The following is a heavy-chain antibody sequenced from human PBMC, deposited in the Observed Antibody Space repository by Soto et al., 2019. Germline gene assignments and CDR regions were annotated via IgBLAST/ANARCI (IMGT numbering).Heavy chain of an antibody. CDR2: IIPILGIA. CDR1: GGTFSSYT. V-gene: IGHV1-69*02. J-gene: IGHJ6*02. Sequence: SVKVSCKASGGTFSSYTISWVRQAPGQGLEWMGRIIPILGIANYAQKFQGRVTITADESTSTAYMELSSLRSEDTAVYYCARYHLVYATRKGYYYGMDVWGQGTTVTVSS. CDR3: ARYHLVYATRKGYYYGMDV. D-gene: IGHD2-8*01.